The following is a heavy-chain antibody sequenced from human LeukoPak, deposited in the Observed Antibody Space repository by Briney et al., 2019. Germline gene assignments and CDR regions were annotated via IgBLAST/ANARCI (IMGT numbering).Heavy chain of an antibody. Sequence: GGSLRLSCEASGFNFHVYNINWVRQAPGKGLEWVSHISGDSRTIYYADSVKGRFTISRDNAEKSLFLEMNSLRVEDTAVYYWAREWVYHPYMDVWGKGTTVTVSS. D-gene: IGHD1-14*01. CDR1: GFNFHVYN. CDR2: ISGDSRTI. CDR3: AREWVYHPYMDV. J-gene: IGHJ6*03. V-gene: IGHV3-48*04.